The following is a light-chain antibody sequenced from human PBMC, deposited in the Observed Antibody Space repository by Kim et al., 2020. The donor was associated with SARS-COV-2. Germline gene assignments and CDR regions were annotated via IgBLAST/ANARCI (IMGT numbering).Light chain of an antibody. CDR1: QSINIW. Sequence: DIQMTQSPSTLSASVGDRVTITCRASQSINIWLAWFQQKPGKAPKLLFYKASSIKSGVPSRFSASGSGTEFTLTISSLQPDDFASYYCQQYNSYPYNFVHETKLEI. V-gene: IGKV1-5*03. CDR2: KAS. J-gene: IGKJ2*01. CDR3: QQYNSYPYN.